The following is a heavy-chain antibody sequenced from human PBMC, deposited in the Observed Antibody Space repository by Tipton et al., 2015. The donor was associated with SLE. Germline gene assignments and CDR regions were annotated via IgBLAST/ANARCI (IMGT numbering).Heavy chain of an antibody. CDR1: GGSINSGGFY. J-gene: IGHJ6*03. D-gene: IGHD2-2*01. Sequence: GLVKPSETLSLTCTVSGGSINSGGFYWTWIRQHPGKGLEWIAYIYYTGSTYYNPSLKSRVTISVDTSKNQFSLRLSSVTAADTAVYYCARGVPTAMWSFFNYLDVWGKGTTVTVSS. CDR3: ARGVPTAMWSFFNYLDV. V-gene: IGHV4-31*03. CDR2: IYYTGST.